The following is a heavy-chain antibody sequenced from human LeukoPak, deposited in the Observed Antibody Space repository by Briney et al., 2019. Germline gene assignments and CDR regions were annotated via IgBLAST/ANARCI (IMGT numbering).Heavy chain of an antibody. CDR3: ARDLALVRDGGSFDYYYYMDV. D-gene: IGHD1-26*01. Sequence: ASVKVSCMASGYTFTSYYMHWVRQAPGQGLEWMGIISPSGGSTSYAQKFQGRVTMTRDTSTSTVYMELSSLRSEDTAVYYCARDLALVRDGGSFDYYYYMDVWGKGTTVTVSS. CDR2: ISPSGGST. CDR1: GYTFTSYY. V-gene: IGHV1-46*01. J-gene: IGHJ6*03.